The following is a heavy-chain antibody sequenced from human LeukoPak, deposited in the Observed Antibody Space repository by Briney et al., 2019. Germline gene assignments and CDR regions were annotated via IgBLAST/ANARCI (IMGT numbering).Heavy chain of an antibody. CDR1: GFTFSSYG. J-gene: IGHJ4*02. D-gene: IGHD3-9*01. CDR3: ARDNRYDILTGYRDY. CDR2: ISYDGSNK. Sequence: GGSLRLSCAASGFTFSSYGMYWVRQAPGKGLEWVAVISYDGSNKYYADSVKGRFTISRDNSKNTLYLQMNSLRAEDTAVYYCARDNRYDILTGYRDYWGQGTLVTVSS. V-gene: IGHV3-33*05.